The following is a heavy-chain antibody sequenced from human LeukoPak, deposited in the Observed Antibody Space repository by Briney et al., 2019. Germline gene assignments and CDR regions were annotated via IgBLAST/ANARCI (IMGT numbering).Heavy chain of an antibody. Sequence: GGSLRLSCAASGFTVSSNYMTWVRQAPGKGLEWVSVIYSGGTTYYADSVKGRFTISRDNSKNTLYLQMNSLRAEDTAVYYCAKDYYYGSGSYYPPGYGMVVWGKGTTVTVSS. CDR2: IYSGGTT. CDR1: GFTVSSNY. CDR3: AKDYYYGSGSYYPPGYGMVV. D-gene: IGHD3-10*01. J-gene: IGHJ6*04. V-gene: IGHV3-53*01.